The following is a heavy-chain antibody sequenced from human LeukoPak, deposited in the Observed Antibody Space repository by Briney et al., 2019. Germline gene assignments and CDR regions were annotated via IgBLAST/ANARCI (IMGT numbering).Heavy chain of an antibody. CDR2: ISAYNGNT. D-gene: IGHD6-13*01. Sequence: ASVKVSCKASGYTFTSYGISWVRPAPGQGLEWMGWISAYNGNTNYAQKLQGRVTMTTDTSTSTAYMELRSLRSDDTAVYYCARQWDSSSWYSWFDPWGQGTLVTVSS. CDR3: ARQWDSSSWYSWFDP. CDR1: GYTFTSYG. J-gene: IGHJ5*02. V-gene: IGHV1-18*01.